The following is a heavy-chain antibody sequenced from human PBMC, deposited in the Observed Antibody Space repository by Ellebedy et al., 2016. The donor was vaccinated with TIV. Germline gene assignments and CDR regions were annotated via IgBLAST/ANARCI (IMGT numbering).Heavy chain of an antibody. J-gene: IGHJ3*01. V-gene: IGHV3-23*01. CDR1: GLTFSSHA. D-gene: IGHD4-23*01. CDR2: ITESGGNT. CDR3: ARDPVGVGPAFDV. Sequence: GESLKISCAASGLTFSSHAMSWVRQAPGKGLEWVSSITESGGNTYYADSVKCRFNISRDNSKDTLFLQMNSLRAQDTAIYFCARDPVGVGPAFDVWGQGTMVTVSS.